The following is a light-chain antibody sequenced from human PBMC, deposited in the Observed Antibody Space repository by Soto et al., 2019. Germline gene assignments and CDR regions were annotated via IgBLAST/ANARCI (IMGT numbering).Light chain of an antibody. Sequence: EIVLTQSPGTLSLSPGERATLSCRASQSVSTSYLAWYQQKPGQAPRLLIIGASARATGIPDRFSGRGSGTDFILTISRLEPEDFAVYSCQQYGSSPQTFGQGTKVEIK. CDR3: QQYGSSPQT. CDR2: GAS. CDR1: QSVSTSY. V-gene: IGKV3-20*01. J-gene: IGKJ1*01.